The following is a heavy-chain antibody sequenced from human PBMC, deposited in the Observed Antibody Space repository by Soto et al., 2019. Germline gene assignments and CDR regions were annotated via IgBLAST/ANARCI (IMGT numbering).Heavy chain of an antibody. D-gene: IGHD6-19*01. V-gene: IGHV3-20*04. Sequence: PGGSLRLSCAASGFTFDDYGMSWVRQAPGKGLEWVSGINWNGGSTGYADSVKGRFTISRDNAKNSLHLQMNSLRAEDTALYYCARLHSSAWYGPRRYWGQGTLVTVSS. J-gene: IGHJ4*02. CDR2: INWNGGST. CDR3: ARLHSSAWYGPRRY. CDR1: GFTFDDYG.